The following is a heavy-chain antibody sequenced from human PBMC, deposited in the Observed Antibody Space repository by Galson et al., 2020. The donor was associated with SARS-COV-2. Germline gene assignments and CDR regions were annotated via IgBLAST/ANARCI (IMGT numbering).Heavy chain of an antibody. Sequence: ASATLSLTCTVSGGYISSSSYYWGWIRQPPGKGLEWIGSIYYSGSTYYNPSLKSRVTISVDTSKNQFSLKLSSVTAADTAVYYCARMNVLRYFDWLSHYYGMDVWGQGTTVTVSS. CDR1: GGYISSSSYY. CDR3: ARMNVLRYFDWLSHYYGMDV. D-gene: IGHD3-9*01. J-gene: IGHJ6*02. V-gene: IGHV4-39*07. CDR2: IYYSGST.